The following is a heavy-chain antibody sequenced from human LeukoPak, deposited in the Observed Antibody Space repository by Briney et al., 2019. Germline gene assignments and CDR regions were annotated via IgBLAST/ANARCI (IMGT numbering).Heavy chain of an antibody. CDR2: IYHSGST. CDR3: ARGGYCGGDCYFYY. CDR1: GGSISSSNW. Sequence: PSETLSLTCAVSGGSISSSNWWSWVRPPPGKGLEWIGEIYHSGSTNYNPSLKSRVTISVDKSKNQFSLKLSSVTAADTAVYYCARGGYCGGDCYFYYWGQGTLVTVSS. V-gene: IGHV4-4*02. J-gene: IGHJ4*02. D-gene: IGHD2-21*02.